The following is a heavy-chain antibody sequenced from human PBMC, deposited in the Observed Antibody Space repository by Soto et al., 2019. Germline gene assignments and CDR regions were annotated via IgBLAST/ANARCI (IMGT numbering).Heavy chain of an antibody. V-gene: IGHV4-59*08. CDR3: ARHSTGLDV. D-gene: IGHD3-9*01. CDR2: IHYSGST. Sequence: QVQLQESRPGLVKPSETLSLTCTVSGGSISSSYWSWIRQPPGKGLEWVGYIHYSGSTHYNPSLNSRITISLDTSKNQFSLKLTSVTAADAAVYYCARHSTGLDVWGKGTTVTVSS. CDR1: GGSISSSY. J-gene: IGHJ6*04.